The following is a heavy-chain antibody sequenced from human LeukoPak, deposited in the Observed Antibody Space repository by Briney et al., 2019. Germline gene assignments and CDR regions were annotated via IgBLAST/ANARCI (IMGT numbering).Heavy chain of an antibody. J-gene: IGHJ5*02. V-gene: IGHV1-69*01. D-gene: IGHD3-10*01. CDR2: IIPIFGTA. CDR1: GGTFSSYA. Sequence: SVKVSCKASGGTFSSYAISWVRQAPGQGLEWMGGIIPIFGTANYAQKFQGRVTITADESTSTAYMELSSLRSEDTAVYYCARDWVGYYGSGSGGDWFDPWGQGTLVTVSS. CDR3: ARDWVGYYGSGSGGDWFDP.